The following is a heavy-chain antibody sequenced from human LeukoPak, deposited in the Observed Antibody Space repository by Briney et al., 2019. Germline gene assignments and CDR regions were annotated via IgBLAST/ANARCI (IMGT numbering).Heavy chain of an antibody. CDR1: GFTFSDYY. V-gene: IGHV3-11*01. CDR3: ASPHSEYYYYGMDV. J-gene: IGHJ6*02. CDR2: ISSSGSTI. Sequence: PGGSLRLSCAASGFTFSDYYMSWIRQAPGKGLEWVSYISSSGSTIYYADSVKGRFTISRDNAKNSLYLQMNSLRAEDTAVYYCASPHSEYYYYGMDVWGQGTTVTVSS.